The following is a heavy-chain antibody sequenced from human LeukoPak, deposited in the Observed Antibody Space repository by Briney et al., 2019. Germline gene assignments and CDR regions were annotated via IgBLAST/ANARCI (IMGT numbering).Heavy chain of an antibody. Sequence: SETLSLTCTVSGGSISSYYWSWIRQPPGKGLEWIGYIYYSGSTNYNPSLKSRVTISVDTSKNQFSLKLSSVTAADTAVYYCARGLYSSSWYNWFDPWGQGTLVTVSS. J-gene: IGHJ5*02. CDR2: IYYSGST. D-gene: IGHD6-13*01. CDR3: ARGLYSSSWYNWFDP. CDR1: GGSISSYY. V-gene: IGHV4-59*12.